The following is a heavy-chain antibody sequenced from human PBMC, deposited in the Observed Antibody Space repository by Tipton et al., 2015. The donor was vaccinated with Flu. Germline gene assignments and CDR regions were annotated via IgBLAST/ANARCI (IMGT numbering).Heavy chain of an antibody. CDR2: IIPIFGTA. J-gene: IGHJ3*02. D-gene: IGHD3-22*01. Sequence: QSGAEVKKPGSSVKVSCKASGGTFSSYAISWVRQAPGQGLEWMGGIIPIFGTANYAQKFQGRVTITADESTSTAYMELSGLRSEDTAVYYCARDGHITMIVVDDAFDIWGQGTMVTVSS. CDR3: ARDGHITMIVVDDAFDI. V-gene: IGHV1-69*01. CDR1: GGTFSSYA.